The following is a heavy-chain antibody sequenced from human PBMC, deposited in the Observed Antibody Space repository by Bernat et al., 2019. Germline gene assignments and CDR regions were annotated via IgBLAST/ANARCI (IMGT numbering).Heavy chain of an antibody. CDR3: GRAPFFDKTTYTYDS. V-gene: IGHV3-66*01. Sequence: EMQLVQSGGGLVQPGGSLRLSCAASGFTVRSNYMSWVRQAPGKGLECVSVIFSDGDTYYADSVKGRFTISRDNSKNTLYLQMNSRRAEDTAVYYCGRAPFFDKTTYTYDSWGQGTMVTVSS. CDR1: GFTVRSNY. J-gene: IGHJ4*02. D-gene: IGHD3-16*01. CDR2: IFSDGDT.